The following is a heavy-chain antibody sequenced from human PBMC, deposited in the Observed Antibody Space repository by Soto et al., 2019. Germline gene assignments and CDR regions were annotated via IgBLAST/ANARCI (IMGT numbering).Heavy chain of an antibody. CDR2: IIPIFGTA. J-gene: IGHJ6*02. V-gene: IGHV1-69*06. Sequence: QVQLVQSGAEVKKPGSSVKVSCKASGGTFSSYAISWVRQAPGQGLEWMGGIIPIFGTANYAQKFQGRVTITADKSTSTAYMELSSLRSEDMAVYYCARRSIVVVVAATRYYGMDVWGQGTTVTVSS. CDR3: ARRSIVVVVAATRYYGMDV. D-gene: IGHD2-15*01. CDR1: GGTFSSYA.